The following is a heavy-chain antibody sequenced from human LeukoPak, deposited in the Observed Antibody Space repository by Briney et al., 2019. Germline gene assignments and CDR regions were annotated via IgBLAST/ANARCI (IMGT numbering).Heavy chain of an antibody. CDR2: INHSGST. V-gene: IGHV4-34*01. J-gene: IGHJ6*02. CDR3: ARGEVGYYYGSGRTYYYGMDV. Sequence: SETLSLTCGVYGGTFSGYYWSWIRQPPGKGLEWIGEINHSGSTNYNASLKSRVTISVDTSKNQFSLKLSSVTAADTAVYYCARGEVGYYYGSGRTYYYGMDVWGQGPRSPSP. CDR1: GGTFSGYY. D-gene: IGHD3-10*01.